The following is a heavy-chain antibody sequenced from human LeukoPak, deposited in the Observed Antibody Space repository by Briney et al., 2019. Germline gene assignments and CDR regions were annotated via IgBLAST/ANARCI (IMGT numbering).Heavy chain of an antibody. CDR1: GFTFSSYA. Sequence: PGGSLRFSCAASGFTFSSYAMSWVRQAPGKGLEWVSAISGSGGSAYYADSVKCRFTISRDNSKNTLYLQMNSLRAEDTAVYYCAKDSRDIVVVVAATGDSGAFDIWGQGTMVTVSS. D-gene: IGHD2-15*01. CDR3: AKDSRDIVVVVAATGDSGAFDI. J-gene: IGHJ3*02. V-gene: IGHV3-23*01. CDR2: ISGSGGSA.